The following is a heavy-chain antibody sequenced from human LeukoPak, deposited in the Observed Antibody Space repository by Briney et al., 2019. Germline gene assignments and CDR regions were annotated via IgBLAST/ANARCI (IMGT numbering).Heavy chain of an antibody. CDR1: GYTFTSYD. Sequence: ASVKVSCKASGYTFTSYDINWVRQATGQGLEWLGWINPDTGGTNFAQKFQGRVTMAGDTSISTAYIELSRLTSDDTAVYYCARSPYDSGSYVSAPWGQGTQVTVSS. J-gene: IGHJ5*02. D-gene: IGHD3-10*01. CDR2: INPDTGGT. CDR3: ARSPYDSGSYVSAP. V-gene: IGHV1-2*02.